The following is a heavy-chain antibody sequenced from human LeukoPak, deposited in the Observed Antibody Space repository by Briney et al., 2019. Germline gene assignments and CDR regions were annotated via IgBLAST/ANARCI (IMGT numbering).Heavy chain of an antibody. D-gene: IGHD2-2*01. V-gene: IGHV3-53*01. CDR2: IYNDGTTT. CDR3: ARELQYHYYES. CDR1: GFSVSSSF. J-gene: IGHJ4*02. Sequence: GESLKISCAASGFSVSSSFMSWVRQAPGKGLEWVSVIYNDGTTTKYADSVKGRFTISRDISKNTLYLQMNGLRAEDTAVYYCARELQYHYYESWGQGTLVTVSS.